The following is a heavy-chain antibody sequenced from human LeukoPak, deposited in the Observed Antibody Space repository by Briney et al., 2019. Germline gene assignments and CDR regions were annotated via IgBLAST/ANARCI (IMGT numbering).Heavy chain of an antibody. CDR2: ISSSSSYI. CDR1: GFTFSSYA. V-gene: IGHV3-21*01. D-gene: IGHD5-24*01. Sequence: GGSLRLSCAASGFTFSSYAMNWVRQAPGKGLEWVSSISSSSSYIYYADSVKGRFTISRDNAKNSLYLQMNSLRAEDTAVYYCARDPAELPIDYWGQGTLVTVSS. J-gene: IGHJ4*02. CDR3: ARDPAELPIDY.